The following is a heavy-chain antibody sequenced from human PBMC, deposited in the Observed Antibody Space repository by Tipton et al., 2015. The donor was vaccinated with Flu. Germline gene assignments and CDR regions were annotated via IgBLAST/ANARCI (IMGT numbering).Heavy chain of an antibody. V-gene: IGHV4-38-2*02. CDR1: GYSISSGYY. Sequence: LRLSCAVSGYSISSGYYWGWIRQPPGKGLEWIGSIYHSGSTYYNPSLKSRVTISVDTSKNQFSLKLSSVTAADTAVYYCARELNYGMDVWGQGTTVTVSS. J-gene: IGHJ6*02. CDR3: ARELNYGMDV. CDR2: IYHSGST.